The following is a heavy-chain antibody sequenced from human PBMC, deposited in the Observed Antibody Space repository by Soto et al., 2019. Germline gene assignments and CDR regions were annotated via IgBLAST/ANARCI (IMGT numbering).Heavy chain of an antibody. V-gene: IGHV3-64D*06. CDR2: MSSDGGRI. J-gene: IGHJ6*02. Sequence: PGGSLRLSCSASGFTFSSFSMHRVRQSPGKGLQYVSHMSSDGGRIYYADSVKGRFTISRDNSKNMLYLQMSSLRPDDSAVYYCTRVTRTMVRGVIITWAPVYYYGMDVWDQGTTVTVSS. CDR1: GFTFSSFS. CDR3: TRVTRTMVRGVIITWAPVYYYGMDV. D-gene: IGHD3-10*01.